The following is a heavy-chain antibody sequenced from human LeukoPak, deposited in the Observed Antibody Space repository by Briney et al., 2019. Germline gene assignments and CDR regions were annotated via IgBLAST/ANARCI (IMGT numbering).Heavy chain of an antibody. CDR2: ISSNNGNT. J-gene: IGHJ4*02. CDR1: GYTFTSYG. CDR3: ARDLSPVGSGGSCPDY. V-gene: IGHV1-18*01. D-gene: IGHD2-15*01. Sequence: ASVKVSCKASGYTFTSYGISWVRQAPGQGLEWMGWISSNNGNTNSAQKFQGRVTMTRDTSTSTVYMELSSLRSEDTAVHYCARDLSPVGSGGSCPDYWGQGSLVTVSS.